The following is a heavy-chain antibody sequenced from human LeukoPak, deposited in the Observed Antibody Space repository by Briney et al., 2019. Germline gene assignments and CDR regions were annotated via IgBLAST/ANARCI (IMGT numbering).Heavy chain of an antibody. CDR1: KFIFSNYW. J-gene: IGHJ5*02. V-gene: IGHV3-7*03. D-gene: IGHD3-22*01. CDR2: IKKTGSET. CDR3: AKGSLDKSYYDSSGFVFDP. Sequence: AGGSLRLSCEASKFIFSNYWMSWVRQAPGKGLEWVAYIKKTGSETYYVDSVKGRFTITRDNARNSVFLQMNSLRAEDTAVYYCAKGSLDKSYYDSSGFVFDPWGQGTLVTVSS.